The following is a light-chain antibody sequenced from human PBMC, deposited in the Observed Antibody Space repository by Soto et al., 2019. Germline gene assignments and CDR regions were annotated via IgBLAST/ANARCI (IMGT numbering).Light chain of an antibody. V-gene: IGLV2-23*02. J-gene: IGLJ1*01. CDR1: SRDVGAYNL. Sequence: QSVLTQPASVSGSPGQSITISCTGTSRDVGAYNLVSWYQQYPGKAPKLVIYEVSKRPSGVSDRFSGSKSGNTASLTISGLQADDEADYYRCSYAGSSRIFGTGTKVTVL. CDR2: EVS. CDR3: CSYAGSSRI.